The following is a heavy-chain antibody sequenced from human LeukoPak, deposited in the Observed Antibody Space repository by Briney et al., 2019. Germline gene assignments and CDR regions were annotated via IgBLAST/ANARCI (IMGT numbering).Heavy chain of an antibody. CDR3: ARSLRTSWLVHDY. D-gene: IGHD6-19*01. CDR2: IKQDGSQK. Sequence: QPGGSLRLSCAASGFTFSTFWMNWVRQAPGKGLEWVANIKQDGSQKYYLDSVKGRFTISRDNAKNSLYLQMNNLRAEDTAVYYCARSLRTSWLVHDYWGQGSLVTVSS. CDR1: GFTFSTFW. J-gene: IGHJ4*02. V-gene: IGHV3-7*03.